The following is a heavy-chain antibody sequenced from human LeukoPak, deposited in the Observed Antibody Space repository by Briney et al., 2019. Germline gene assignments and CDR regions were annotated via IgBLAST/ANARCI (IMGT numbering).Heavy chain of an antibody. CDR1: GYSISSGYY. J-gene: IGHJ4*02. CDR3: ARHAIHFYGDYGGYYFDY. D-gene: IGHD4-17*01. Sequence: PSETLSLTCAVSGYSISSGYYWGWIRQPPGKGLEWIGSIYYSGSTYYNPSLKSRVTISVDTSKNQFSLKLSSVTAADTAVYYCARHAIHFYGDYGGYYFDYWGQGTLVTVSS. CDR2: IYYSGST. V-gene: IGHV4-38-2*01.